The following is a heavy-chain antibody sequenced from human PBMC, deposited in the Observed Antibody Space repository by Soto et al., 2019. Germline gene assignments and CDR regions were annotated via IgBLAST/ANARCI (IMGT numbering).Heavy chain of an antibody. Sequence: QITLKESGPTLVKPTQTLTLTCTFSGFSVSTSGVGVAWIRQPPGKALEWLALIYWDDDKRYSPFLQSRVTITKDTSKNQVVLIMTNMDPVDTATYYCAHKGGRGAGMDVWGQGTTVTVSS. J-gene: IGHJ6*02. V-gene: IGHV2-5*02. D-gene: IGHD2-15*01. CDR2: IYWDDDK. CDR1: GFSVSTSGVG. CDR3: AHKGGRGAGMDV.